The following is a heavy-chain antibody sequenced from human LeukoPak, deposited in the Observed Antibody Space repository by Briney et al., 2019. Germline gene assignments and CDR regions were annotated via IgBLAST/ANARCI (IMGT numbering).Heavy chain of an antibody. CDR2: IYESGST. Sequence: SGTLSLTCAVSGGSISSRHWWTWVRQPPGQGLEWIGEIYESGSTNYNPSLESRVTLSVDKSKNQFSLKLTSVTAADTAVYYCARGVTIFGVVTYGMDVWGQGTTVTVSS. V-gene: IGHV4-4*02. D-gene: IGHD3-3*01. J-gene: IGHJ6*02. CDR1: GGSISSRHW. CDR3: ARGVTIFGVVTYGMDV.